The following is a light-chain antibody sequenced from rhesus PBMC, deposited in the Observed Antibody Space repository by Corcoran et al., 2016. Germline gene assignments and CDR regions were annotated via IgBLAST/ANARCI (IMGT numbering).Light chain of an antibody. CDR1: QSVSSN. J-gene: IGKJ4*01. CDR2: GAS. CDR3: QQYSNWPALT. Sequence: EIVMTQSPATLSLSPGERATLSCRASQSVSSNLAWYQQTPGQAPSLLIYGASSRATCIPDRFRGSGYGTDFTRTISSLEPEDFAVYYCQQYSNWPALTFGGGTKVEIK. V-gene: IGKV3-42*03.